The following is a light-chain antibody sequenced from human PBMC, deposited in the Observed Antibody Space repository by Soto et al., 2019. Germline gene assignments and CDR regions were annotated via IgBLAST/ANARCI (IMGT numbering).Light chain of an antibody. Sequence: DIQLTQSPSFLSASVGDRVTITCRASQGISSYLAWYQQKPGKAPKLLIYGASTLQSGVPSRFSGSGSGTEFTLTINSLQPEDVATYYCQKYNSAPWTFGQGTKVEIK. V-gene: IGKV1-9*01. CDR3: QKYNSAPWT. CDR2: GAS. J-gene: IGKJ1*01. CDR1: QGISSY.